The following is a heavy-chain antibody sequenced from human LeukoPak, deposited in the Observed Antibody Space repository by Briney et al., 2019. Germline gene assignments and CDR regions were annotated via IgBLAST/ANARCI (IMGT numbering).Heavy chain of an antibody. CDR1: GYTFTSHY. D-gene: IGHD1-7*01. J-gene: IGHJ4*02. Sequence: ASVKISCKASGYTFTSHYMHWVQQAPGKGLEWMGRVDPEDGETIYAEKFQGRVTITADTSTDTAYMELSSLRSEDTAVYYCARTWNWNYDYWGQGTLVTVSS. CDR2: VDPEDGET. V-gene: IGHV1-69-2*01. CDR3: ARTWNWNYDY.